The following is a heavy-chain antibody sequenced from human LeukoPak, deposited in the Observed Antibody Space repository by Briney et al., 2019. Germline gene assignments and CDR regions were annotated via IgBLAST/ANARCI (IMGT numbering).Heavy chain of an antibody. Sequence: GGSLRLSCAASGFTFSSYSMNWVRQAPGKGLEWVSSISSSSSYIYYADSVKGRFTISRDNAKNSLYLQMNSLRAEDTAVYYCARDRDDFWGGIDYWGQETLVTVSS. CDR1: GFTFSSYS. D-gene: IGHD3-3*01. CDR3: ARDRDDFWGGIDY. V-gene: IGHV3-21*01. J-gene: IGHJ4*02. CDR2: ISSSSSYI.